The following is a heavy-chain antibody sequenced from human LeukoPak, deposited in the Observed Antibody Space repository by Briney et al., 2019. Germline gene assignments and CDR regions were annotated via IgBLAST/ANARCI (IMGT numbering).Heavy chain of an antibody. CDR2: IYNTGST. J-gene: IGHJ1*01. CDR3: VRDQVVRGVRFEYFQH. CDR1: GGSISSGDYY. Sequence: SETLSLTCTVSGGSISSGDYYWSWIRQPPGRGLEWIGSIYNTGSTYYNSSLKSRVTISVDTSKNQFSLKLSSVTATDTAVYYCVRDQVVRGVRFEYFQHWGQGTLVTVSS. V-gene: IGHV4-30-4*01. D-gene: IGHD3-10*01.